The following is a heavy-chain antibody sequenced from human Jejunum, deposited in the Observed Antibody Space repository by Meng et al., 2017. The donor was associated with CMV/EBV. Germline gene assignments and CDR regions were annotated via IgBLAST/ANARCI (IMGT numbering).Heavy chain of an antibody. V-gene: IGHV4-4*07. CDR3: ARENSGYDY. Sequence: QIHLQESGPGLVKPSEPLSLTCTASACSISTYYWTWIRQPAGKGLEWIGRIYTSGSTHYNPSLKSRVTMSVDTSKNQFSLKLSSVTAADTAVYYCARENSGYDYWGQGTLVTVSS. J-gene: IGHJ4*02. CDR1: ACSISTYY. D-gene: IGHD5-12*01. CDR2: IYTSGST.